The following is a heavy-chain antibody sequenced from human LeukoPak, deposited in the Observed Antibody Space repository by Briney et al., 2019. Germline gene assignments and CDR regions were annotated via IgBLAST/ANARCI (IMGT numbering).Heavy chain of an antibody. D-gene: IGHD5-18*01. Sequence: ASVKVSCQASGGPFRSYAISWVRQAPGQGLEWMGRLIPIFGTANYAQKFQGRVTITTDESTSTAYMELSSLRSEDTAVYYCAREAAMGDYYYYYMDVWGKGTTVTVSS. CDR1: GGPFRSYA. V-gene: IGHV1-69*05. CDR3: AREAAMGDYYYYYMDV. CDR2: LIPIFGTA. J-gene: IGHJ6*03.